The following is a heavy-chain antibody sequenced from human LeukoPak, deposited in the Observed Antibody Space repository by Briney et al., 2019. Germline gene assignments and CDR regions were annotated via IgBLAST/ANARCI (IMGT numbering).Heavy chain of an antibody. D-gene: IGHD2-2*01. CDR1: GFTFSDYY. J-gene: IGHJ3*02. V-gene: IGHV3-11*04. CDR3: ARHCSSSSCYCTAFYI. Sequence: GGSLRLSCAASGFTFSDYYMSWIRQAPGKGLEWVSYISSSGSTIYYADSVKGRFTISRDNAKNSLYLQMNSLRAEDTAVYYCARHCSSSSCYCTAFYIWGQGTMVTVSS. CDR2: ISSSGSTI.